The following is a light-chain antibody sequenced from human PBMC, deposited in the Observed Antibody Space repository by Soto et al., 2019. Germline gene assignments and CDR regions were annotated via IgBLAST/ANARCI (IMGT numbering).Light chain of an antibody. CDR2: DAS. Sequence: IQMTQSPSTLSASVGDRVTITCRASQSISSWLAWYQQKPGKAPKLLIYDASSLESGVPSRFSGSGSGTELTLTISSLQPDGFATYYCQQYNSYSPWTFGQGTKVEIK. V-gene: IGKV1-5*01. CDR3: QQYNSYSPWT. J-gene: IGKJ1*01. CDR1: QSISSW.